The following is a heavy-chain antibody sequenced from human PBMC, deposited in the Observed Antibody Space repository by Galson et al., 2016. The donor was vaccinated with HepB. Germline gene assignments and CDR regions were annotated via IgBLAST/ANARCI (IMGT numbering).Heavy chain of an antibody. CDR3: ARLFTGYFDY. Sequence: PALVKPTQTLTLTCTFSGFSLSARGMRVSWIRQPPGKALEWLARIDWDDDKFYSTSLKTRLTVSKDTSKKQKVLTMTNMDPVDTATYYCARLFTGYFDYWGQGTLVTVSS. V-gene: IGHV2-70*04. D-gene: IGHD3-10*01. J-gene: IGHJ4*02. CDR1: GFSLSARGMR. CDR2: IDWDDDK.